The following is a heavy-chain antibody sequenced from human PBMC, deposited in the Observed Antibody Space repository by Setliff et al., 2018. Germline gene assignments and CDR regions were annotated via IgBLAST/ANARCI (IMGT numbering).Heavy chain of an antibody. CDR2: IIPIFGTT. CDR3: VREGVDRRSSTDYRYYMDV. V-gene: IGHV1-69*05. J-gene: IGHJ6*03. D-gene: IGHD5-12*01. Sequence: SVKVSCKASGYTFTSYGISWVRQAPGQGLEWMGGIIPIFGTTTYPQKFQGRVTITTDESTSTGYMELSSLGSDDTAVYYCVREGVDRRSSTDYRYYMDVWGEGTTVTVSS. CDR1: GYTFTSYG.